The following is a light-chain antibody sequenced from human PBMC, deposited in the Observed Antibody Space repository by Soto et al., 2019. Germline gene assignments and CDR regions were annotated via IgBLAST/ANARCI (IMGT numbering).Light chain of an antibody. CDR1: QTSSSW. CDR3: QQYNSYSLT. V-gene: IGKV1-5*03. CDR2: KAS. Sequence: EIQMTQSPSTLSGSVGDRVTITCRAMQTSSSWLAWYQQKPGKAPKLLIYKASTLKSGVPSRFSGSGSGTEFTLTISSPQPDDFATYYCQQYNSYSLTFGQGTKVDI. J-gene: IGKJ1*01.